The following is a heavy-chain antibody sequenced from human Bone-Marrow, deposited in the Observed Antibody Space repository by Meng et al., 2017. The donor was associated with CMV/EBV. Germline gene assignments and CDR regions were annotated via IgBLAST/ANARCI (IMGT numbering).Heavy chain of an antibody. CDR2: IRSKANSYAT. D-gene: IGHD6-13*01. V-gene: IGHV3-73*01. CDR3: TRLPYSSSWSGVSFDY. J-gene: IGHJ4*02. Sequence: GGSLRLSCAASGFTFSGSAMHWVRQASGKGLEWVGRIRSKANSYATAYAASVRGRFTISRDDSRNTAFLQMHRLKTEDTAVYYCTRLPYSSSWSGVSFDYWGQGTLVTSPQ. CDR1: GFTFSGSA.